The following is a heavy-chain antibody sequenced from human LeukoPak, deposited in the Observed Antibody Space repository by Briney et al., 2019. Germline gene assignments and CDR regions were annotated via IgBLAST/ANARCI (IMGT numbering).Heavy chain of an antibody. CDR2: ISSSSSYI. CDR3: ARAPIVVAYYFDY. Sequence: PGGSLRLFCAASGFTFSSYSMKWVRQAPGKGLEWVSSISSSSSYIYYADLVKGRFNISRDNAKNSLYLQMNSLRAEDTAVYYCARAPIVVAYYFDYWGQGTLVTVSS. D-gene: IGHD2-2*01. V-gene: IGHV3-21*01. J-gene: IGHJ4*02. CDR1: GFTFSSYS.